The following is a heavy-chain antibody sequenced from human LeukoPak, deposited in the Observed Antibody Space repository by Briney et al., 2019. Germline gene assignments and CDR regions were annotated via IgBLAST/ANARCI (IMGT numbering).Heavy chain of an antibody. V-gene: IGHV4-39*07. J-gene: IGHJ4*02. CDR3: ARVTTIFGVDMYYFDY. CDR1: GGSISSSSYY. CDR2: IYYSGST. Sequence: SETLSLTCTVSGGSISSSSYYWGWIRQPPGKGLGWIGSIYYSGSTSYKPSLKSRVSISLDTSKHQFSLKLSSVTAADTAVNYCARVTTIFGVDMYYFDYWGQGALIIVSS. D-gene: IGHD3-3*01.